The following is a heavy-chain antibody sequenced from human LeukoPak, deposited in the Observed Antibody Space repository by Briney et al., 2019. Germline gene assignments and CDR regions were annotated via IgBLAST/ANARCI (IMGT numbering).Heavy chain of an antibody. CDR3: AREVNYYDSSGYYFDY. Sequence: GASVKVSCKASGYTFTSYYMHWVRQAPGQGLEWMGIINPSGGSTSHAQKFQGRVTITADKSTSTAYMELSSLRSEDTAVYYCAREVNYYDSSGYYFDYWGQGTLVTVSS. D-gene: IGHD3-22*01. CDR2: INPSGGST. J-gene: IGHJ4*02. CDR1: GYTFTSYY. V-gene: IGHV1-46*01.